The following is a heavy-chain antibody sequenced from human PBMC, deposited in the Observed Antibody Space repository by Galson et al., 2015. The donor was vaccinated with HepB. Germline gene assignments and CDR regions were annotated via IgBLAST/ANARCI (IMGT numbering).Heavy chain of an antibody. CDR2: VYHSGST. D-gene: IGHD6-19*01. CDR3: ARLMWGSSGENAFDI. J-gene: IGHJ3*02. CDR1: GGSIISGDYYGISSGNYY. Sequence: LSLTCTVSGGSIISGDYYGISSGNYYWSWIRQYPGKGLEWIGYVYHSGSTYYNPSLKSRAGIAVDTSKNQFFLELSSVTVPDTAVYYCARLMWGSSGENAFDIWGQGTMVTVSS. V-gene: IGHV4-31*03.